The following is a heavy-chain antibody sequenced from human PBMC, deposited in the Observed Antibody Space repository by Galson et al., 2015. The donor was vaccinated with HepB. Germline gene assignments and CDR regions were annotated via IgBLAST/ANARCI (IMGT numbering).Heavy chain of an antibody. CDR3: ARYSGYDFTPMGYAMDV. D-gene: IGHD5-12*01. CDR1: GYTFNTYW. V-gene: IGHV5-51*01. J-gene: IGHJ6*02. Sequence: QSGAEVKKPGESLKISCKGSGYTFNTYWIGRVRQMPGKGLEWMGIIYPGDSDTRYGPSFQSQVTISAEKSISTAYLQWSSLKASDTAMYYCARYSGYDFTPMGYAMDVWGQGTTVTVSS. CDR2: IYPGDSDT.